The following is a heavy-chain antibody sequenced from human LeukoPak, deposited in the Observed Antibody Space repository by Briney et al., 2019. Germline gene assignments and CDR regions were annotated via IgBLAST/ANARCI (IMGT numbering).Heavy chain of an antibody. Sequence: GGSLRLSCAASGFTFSGSAMHWVRQASGKGLEWVGRIRSKANSYATAYAASVKGRFTISRDDSKNTAYLQMNSLKTEDTAVYYCTRPSAVSYGYWGQGTLVTVSS. CDR2: IRSKANSYAT. D-gene: IGHD6-19*01. CDR3: TRPSAVSYGY. V-gene: IGHV3-73*01. CDR1: GFTFSGSA. J-gene: IGHJ4*02.